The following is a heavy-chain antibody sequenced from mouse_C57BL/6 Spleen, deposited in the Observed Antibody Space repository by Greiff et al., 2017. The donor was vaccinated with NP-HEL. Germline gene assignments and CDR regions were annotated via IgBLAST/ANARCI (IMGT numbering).Heavy chain of an antibody. CDR1: GYTFTSSW. Sequence: QVQLQQPGAELVRPGSSVKLSCKASGYTFTSSWMDWVKQRPGQGLEWIGNIYPSDSETHYNQKFKDKATLTVDKSSSTAYMQLSSLTSEDSAVYYCARCDYDGGAVFAYWGQGTLVTVSA. D-gene: IGHD2-4*01. CDR3: ARCDYDGGAVFAY. J-gene: IGHJ3*01. V-gene: IGHV1-61*01. CDR2: IYPSDSET.